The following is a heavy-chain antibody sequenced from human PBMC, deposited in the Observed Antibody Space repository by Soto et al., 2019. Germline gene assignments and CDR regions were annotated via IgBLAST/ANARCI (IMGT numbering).Heavy chain of an antibody. CDR2: INHSAST. J-gene: IGHJ6*02. CDR1: RGSFRGYY. Sequence: QVQLQQWGAGLLKPSETLSLTCAVYRGSFRGYYWSWIRQPPGKGLEWIGEINHSASTNYNPSLKRRVTRSVDMSENQFSLKLSSVTAADTAVYYCARGALYYGMDVWGQGTTVTVSS. CDR3: ARGALYYGMDV. V-gene: IGHV4-34*01.